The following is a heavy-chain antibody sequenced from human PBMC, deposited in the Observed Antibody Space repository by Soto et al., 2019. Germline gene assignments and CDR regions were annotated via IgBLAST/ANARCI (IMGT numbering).Heavy chain of an antibody. CDR3: ARRGSGSYYDY. V-gene: IGHV3-23*01. CDR1: GFTFSSYA. Sequence: EVQLLESGGGWVQPGGSLRLSCAASGFTFSSYAMRLVRQAPGKGLEWVSAISGSGGSTYYADSVKGRFTISRDNSKNTLYLQMNSLRAEDTAVYYCARRGSGSYYDYWGQGTLVTVSS. CDR2: ISGSGGST. J-gene: IGHJ4*02. D-gene: IGHD1-26*01.